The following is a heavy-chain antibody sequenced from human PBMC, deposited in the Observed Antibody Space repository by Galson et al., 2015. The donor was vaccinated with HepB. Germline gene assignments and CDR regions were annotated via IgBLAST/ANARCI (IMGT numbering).Heavy chain of an antibody. J-gene: IGHJ6*02. CDR1: GFTFSSYA. CDR2: ISYDGSNK. CDR3: ARDLKMGEDGGFWSGPYYYYCGMDV. D-gene: IGHD3-3*01. V-gene: IGHV3-30-3*01. Sequence: SLRLSCAASGFTFSSYAMHWVRQAPGKGLEWVAVISYDGSNKYYADSVKGRFTISRDNSKNTLYLQMNSLRAEDTAVYYCARDLKMGEDGGFWSGPYYYYCGMDVWGQGTTVTVSS.